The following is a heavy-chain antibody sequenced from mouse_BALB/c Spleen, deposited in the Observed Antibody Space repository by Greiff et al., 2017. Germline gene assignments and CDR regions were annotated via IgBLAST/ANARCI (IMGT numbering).Heavy chain of an antibody. CDR3: ARGDGNYFDY. D-gene: IGHD2-1*01. V-gene: IGHV5-6*01. CDR2: ISSGGSYT. Sequence: VQLKESGGDLVKPGGSLKLSCAASGFTFSSYGMSWVRQTPDKRLEWVATISSGGSYTYYPDSVKGRFTISRDNAKNTLYLQMSSLKSEDTAMYYCARGDGNYFDYWGQGTTLTVSS. CDR1: GFTFSSYG. J-gene: IGHJ2*01.